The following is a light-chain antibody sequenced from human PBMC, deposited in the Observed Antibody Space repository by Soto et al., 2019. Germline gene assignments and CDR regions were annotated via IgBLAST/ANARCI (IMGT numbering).Light chain of an antibody. Sequence: IVLTQSPATLSVSPGERATLSCRASQSVSSNLAWYQQAPGQAPRLLIYGASTRATGIPARFSGSGSGTEFTLTISSLQSEDFAVYYCQQYTNWPPNTFGQGTRLEIK. J-gene: IGKJ5*01. V-gene: IGKV3-15*01. CDR2: GAS. CDR3: QQYTNWPPNT. CDR1: QSVSSN.